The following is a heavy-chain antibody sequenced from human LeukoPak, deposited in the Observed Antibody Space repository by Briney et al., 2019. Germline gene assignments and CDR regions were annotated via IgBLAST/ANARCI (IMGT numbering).Heavy chain of an antibody. V-gene: IGHV1-2*06. CDR2: TNPNSGGT. D-gene: IGHD3-22*01. J-gene: IGHJ4*02. CDR1: GYTLTDYY. CDR3: ARVGYCESSGYYEY. Sequence: ASVKVSCKASGYTLTDYYMHWVRQAPGQGLEWMGRTNPNSGGTNYAQKFQGRVTMTRDTSVSTVYMELSRLRSDDTAVYYCARVGYCESSGYYEYWGQGTLVTVSS.